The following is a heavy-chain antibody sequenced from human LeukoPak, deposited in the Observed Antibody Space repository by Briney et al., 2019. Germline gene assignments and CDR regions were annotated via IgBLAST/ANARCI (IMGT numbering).Heavy chain of an antibody. Sequence: SETLSLTCTASGGSISSYYWSWIRQPAGKGLEWIGRIYTSGSTNYNPSLKSRVTMSVDTSKNQFSLKLSSVTAADTAVYYCVRVKHYGDGYYFDYWGQGTLVTVSS. J-gene: IGHJ4*02. CDR2: IYTSGST. CDR1: GGSISSYY. V-gene: IGHV4-4*07. CDR3: VRVKHYGDGYYFDY. D-gene: IGHD4-17*01.